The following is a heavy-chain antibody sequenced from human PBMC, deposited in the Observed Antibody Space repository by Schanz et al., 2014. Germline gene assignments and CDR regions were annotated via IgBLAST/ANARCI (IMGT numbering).Heavy chain of an antibody. V-gene: IGHV1-46*02. CDR1: GYDFHIYA. Sequence: QVQLVQSGAEVKKPGASVKVSCKASGYDFHIYAYSWVRQAPGQGLEWMGMINPSGGSTTYAQKFRGRVTMTRNTSMSTAYIELHILTSEDTAVYYCARGRTFDYWGQGTLVTVSS. J-gene: IGHJ4*02. CDR2: INPSGGST. CDR3: ARGRTFDY.